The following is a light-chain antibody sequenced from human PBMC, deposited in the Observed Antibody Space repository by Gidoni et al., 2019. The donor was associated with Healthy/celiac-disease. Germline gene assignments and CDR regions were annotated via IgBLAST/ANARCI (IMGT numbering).Light chain of an antibody. CDR3: AAWDDSLNGVV. V-gene: IGLV1-44*01. CDR2: SNN. J-gene: IGLJ2*01. Sequence: QPVLTPPPSPSGTPGQRVALPCSGSSSTIGSNTVNWNRQLPGTAPKLLIYSNNQRPSGVPDRFSGSKSGTSASLAISGLQSEDEADYYCAAWDDSLNGVVFGGGTKLTVL. CDR1: SSTIGSNT.